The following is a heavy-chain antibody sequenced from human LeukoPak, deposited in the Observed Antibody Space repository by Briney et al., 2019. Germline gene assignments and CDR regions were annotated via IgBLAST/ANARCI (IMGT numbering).Heavy chain of an antibody. J-gene: IGHJ4*02. CDR3: ARDYPADH. CDR1: GFTFSRFP. Sequence: GRSLRLSCAASGFTFSRFPMHWVRQAPGKGLEWVALISSDGSDKKYADSVKGRFTMSRDNSMNTLYLQMHDLRVEDTAVYYCARDYPADHWGQGTLVTVSS. V-gene: IGHV3-30-3*01. CDR2: ISSDGSDK.